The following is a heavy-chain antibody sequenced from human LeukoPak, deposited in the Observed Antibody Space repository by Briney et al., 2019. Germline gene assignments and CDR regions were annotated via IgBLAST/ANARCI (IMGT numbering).Heavy chain of an antibody. CDR2: INHSGST. CDR1: GGSFNGYY. V-gene: IGHV4-34*01. J-gene: IGHJ4*02. Sequence: SETLSLTCAVYGGSFNGYYWSWIRQPPGKGLEWIGEINHSGSTNYNPSLKSRVTISVDTSKNQFSLKLSSVTAADTAVYYCASGTTVTNYWGQGTLVTVSS. D-gene: IGHD4-17*01. CDR3: ASGTTVTNY.